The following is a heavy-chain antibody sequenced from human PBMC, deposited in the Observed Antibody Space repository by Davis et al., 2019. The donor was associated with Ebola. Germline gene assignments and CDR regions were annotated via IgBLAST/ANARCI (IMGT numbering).Heavy chain of an antibody. CDR1: GYTFTGYY. Sequence: ASVKVSCKASGYTFTGYYMHWVRQAPGQGLEWMGWINPNSGGTNYAQKFQGRVTMTRDTSISTAYMELSRLRSDDTAVYYCARGPFEYSSSKWFDPWGQGTLVTVSS. V-gene: IGHV1-2*02. CDR2: INPNSGGT. CDR3: ARGPFEYSSSKWFDP. D-gene: IGHD6-6*01. J-gene: IGHJ5*02.